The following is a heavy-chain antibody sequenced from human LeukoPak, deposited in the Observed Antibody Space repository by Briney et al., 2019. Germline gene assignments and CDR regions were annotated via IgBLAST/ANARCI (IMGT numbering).Heavy chain of an antibody. Sequence: GGSLRLSCAASGFTVSSNYMSWVRQAPGRGLEWASVIYSGGSTYYADSVKGRFTISRDNSKNTLYLQMNSLRAEDTAVYYCARSPPFRQQLVTPTYYFDYWGQGTLVTVSS. J-gene: IGHJ4*02. CDR3: ARSPPFRQQLVTPTYYFDY. CDR1: GFTVSSNY. CDR2: IYSGGST. V-gene: IGHV3-66*01. D-gene: IGHD6-13*01.